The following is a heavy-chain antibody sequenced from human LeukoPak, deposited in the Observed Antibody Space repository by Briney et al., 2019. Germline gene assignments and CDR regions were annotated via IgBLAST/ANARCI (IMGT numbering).Heavy chain of an antibody. V-gene: IGHV1-2*02. CDR2: INPNRGGT. D-gene: IGHD2-21*02. Sequence: ASVKVSCKASGYTFTGYYMHWVRQAPGQGLEWMGWINPNRGGTNYAQKFQGRVTMTRDTSISTAYMEPSSLRSDDTAVYYCARARTYCGGDCSYFDFWGQGTLVTVSS. CDR3: ARARTYCGGDCSYFDF. J-gene: IGHJ4*02. CDR1: GYTFTGYY.